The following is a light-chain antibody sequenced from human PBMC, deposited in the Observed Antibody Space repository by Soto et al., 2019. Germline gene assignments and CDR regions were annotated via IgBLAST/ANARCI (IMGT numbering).Light chain of an antibody. CDR2: GNS. CDR1: SSNIGAGYD. CDR3: QSYDSSLSGYV. Sequence: QSVLTQPPSVSGAPGQRVTLSCTGSSSNIGAGYDVHWSQQLPGTAPKLVIYGNSNRPSGVPDRFSGSKSGTSASLAITGLQAEDEADYYCQSYDSSLSGYVFGTGTKVTVL. J-gene: IGLJ1*01. V-gene: IGLV1-40*01.